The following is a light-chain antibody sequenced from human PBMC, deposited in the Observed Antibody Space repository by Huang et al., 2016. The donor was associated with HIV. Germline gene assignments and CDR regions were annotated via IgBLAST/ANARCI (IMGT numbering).Light chain of an antibody. V-gene: IGKV1-39*01. CDR1: QKITKS. CDR3: QQSFSVPRT. J-gene: IGKJ1*01. CDR2: TAS. Sequence: DIQMTQSPPSLSASVGDRVTFTCRANQKITKSLKWYQQKPGKTPKLLIYTASTLESGVPSRFSGVGSGSRFTLNITKLQPEDFATYYCQQSFSVPRTFG.